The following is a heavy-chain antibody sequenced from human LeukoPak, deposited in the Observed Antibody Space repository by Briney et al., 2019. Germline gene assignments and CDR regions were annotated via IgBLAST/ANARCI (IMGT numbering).Heavy chain of an antibody. CDR3: ARDMRGAAAADDAFDI. J-gene: IGHJ3*02. CDR2: MNPNSGDT. Sequence: ASVKVSCKASGYTFTSCDINWVRQATGQGLEWMGWMNPNSGDTGYAQNFQGGVTITRDTSITTAYMELSSLRSEDTAVYYCARDMRGAAAADDAFDIWGQGTMVTVSS. CDR1: GYTFTSCD. V-gene: IGHV1-8*03. D-gene: IGHD6-13*01.